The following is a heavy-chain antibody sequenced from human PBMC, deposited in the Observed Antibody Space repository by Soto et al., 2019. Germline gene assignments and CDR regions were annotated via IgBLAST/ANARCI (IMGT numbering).Heavy chain of an antibody. D-gene: IGHD3-9*01. V-gene: IGHV1-18*01. CDR2: ISAYNGNT. J-gene: IGHJ4*02. Sequence: ASVKVSCKASGYTFTSYGISWVRQAPGQGLEWMGWISAYNGNTNYAQKLQGRVTMTTDTSTSTAYMELRSLRSDDTAVYYCARGNDYDILTGYYYFDYWGQGTLVTVSS. CDR3: ARGNDYDILTGYYYFDY. CDR1: GYTFTSYG.